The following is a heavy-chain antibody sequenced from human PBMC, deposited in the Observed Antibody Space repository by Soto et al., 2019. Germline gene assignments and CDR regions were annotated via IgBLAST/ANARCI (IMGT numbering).Heavy chain of an antibody. Sequence: SVKVSCRASGGTFSSYAISWVRQAPGQGLEWMGGIIPIFGTANYAQKFQGGVTITADESTSTAYMELSSLRSEDTAVYYCARGQPVYDYVWGSYRSDAFDIWGQGTMVTVSS. V-gene: IGHV1-69*13. CDR2: IIPIFGTA. D-gene: IGHD3-16*02. CDR1: GGTFSSYA. J-gene: IGHJ3*02. CDR3: ARGQPVYDYVWGSYRSDAFDI.